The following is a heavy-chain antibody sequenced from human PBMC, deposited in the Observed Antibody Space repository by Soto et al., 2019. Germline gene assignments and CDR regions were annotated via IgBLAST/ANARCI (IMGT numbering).Heavy chain of an antibody. CDR3: VRHPSSGYNQF. CDR2: IYHSGNT. V-gene: IGHV4-39*01. Sequence: SETLSLTCTVSGGSISYSDGYYWAWIRQPPGKGLLWVGSIYHSGNTYYHPSLKSRVTISVDTSKNQFSLRLNSVTAADTAVYHCVRHPSSGYNQFWSQGTLVTVSS. J-gene: IGHJ1*01. D-gene: IGHD3-22*01. CDR1: GGSISYSDGYY.